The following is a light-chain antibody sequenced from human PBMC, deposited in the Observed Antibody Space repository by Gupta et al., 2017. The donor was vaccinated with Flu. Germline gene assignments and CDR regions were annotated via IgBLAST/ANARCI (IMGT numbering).Light chain of an antibody. V-gene: IGLV2-14*01. CDR3: SSSTNTNTLCV. CDR1: SSDIGGYNS. Sequence: QSALTQPASVSGSPGQSIAISCTGTSSDIGGYNSVSWYQQHPGKAPKLFIFEVSNRPSGVSTRFSGSKSGNTASLTTTGLQAEEEADYYCSSSTNTNTLCVFGGGTKLTVL. CDR2: EVS. J-gene: IGLJ2*01.